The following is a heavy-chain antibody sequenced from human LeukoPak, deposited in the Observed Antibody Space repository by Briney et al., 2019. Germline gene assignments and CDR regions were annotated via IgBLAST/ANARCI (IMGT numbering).Heavy chain of an antibody. Sequence: SETLSLTCTVSGGSISSYYWSWIRQPPGKGLEWIGYIYYSGSTNYNPSLKSRVTISVDTSKNQFSLKLSPVTAADTAVYYCARDNGDLALDAFDIWGQGTMVTVSS. CDR3: ARDNGDLALDAFDI. D-gene: IGHD2-8*01. CDR2: IYYSGST. J-gene: IGHJ3*02. V-gene: IGHV4-59*01. CDR1: GGSISSYY.